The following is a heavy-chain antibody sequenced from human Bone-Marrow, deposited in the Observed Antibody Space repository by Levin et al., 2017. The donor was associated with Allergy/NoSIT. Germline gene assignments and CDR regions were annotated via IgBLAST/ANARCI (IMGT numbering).Heavy chain of an antibody. D-gene: IGHD5-18*01. J-gene: IGHJ6*02. Sequence: TGGSLRLSCAVSGVTRNNYTLTWVRQPPGKGLEWVSSINSNSAYIHYGDSVKGRFTISRDNSKKVLFLQMNSLRDEDTATYYCASRLTASGGLDVWGHGTTVTVSS. CDR2: INSNSAYI. CDR3: ASRLTASGGLDV. V-gene: IGHV3-21*04. CDR1: GVTRNNYT.